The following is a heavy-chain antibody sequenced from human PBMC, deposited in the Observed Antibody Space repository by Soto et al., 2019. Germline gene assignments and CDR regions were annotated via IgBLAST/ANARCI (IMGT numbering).Heavy chain of an antibody. CDR1: GFTFSSYA. D-gene: IGHD3-10*01. Sequence: QVQLVESGGGVVQPGRSLRLSCAASGFTFSSYAMHWVRQAPGKGLEWVAVISYDGSNKYYADSVKGRFTISRDNSKNTLYLQMNSLRAEDTAVYYCARDMATSSAYYFDYWGQGTLVTVSS. V-gene: IGHV3-30-3*01. J-gene: IGHJ4*02. CDR2: ISYDGSNK. CDR3: ARDMATSSAYYFDY.